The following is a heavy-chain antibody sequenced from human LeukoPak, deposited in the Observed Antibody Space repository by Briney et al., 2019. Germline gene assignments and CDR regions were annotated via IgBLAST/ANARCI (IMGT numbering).Heavy chain of an antibody. CDR1: GGSFSGYY. V-gene: IGHV4-34*01. CDR3: AGGPLADLFGVVIRYFDY. CDR2: INHSGST. D-gene: IGHD3-3*01. J-gene: IGHJ4*02. Sequence: SETLSLTCAVYGGSFSGYYWSWIRQPPGKGLEWIGEINHSGSTNYNPSLKSRVTISVDTSKNQFSLKLSSVTAADTAVYYCAGGPLADLFGVVIRYFDYWGQGTLVTVSS.